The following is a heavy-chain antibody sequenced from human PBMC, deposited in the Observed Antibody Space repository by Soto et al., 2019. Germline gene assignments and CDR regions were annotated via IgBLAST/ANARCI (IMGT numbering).Heavy chain of an antibody. J-gene: IGHJ4*02. CDR3: ARLRLTGYFDY. CDR2: ISTSSSYT. Sequence: QVQLVESGGGLVKPGGSLRLSCVASGFTFNDHYMTWIRQAPGKGLEWLSYISTSSSYTNYADSVKGRFTISRDNAMNSLYLQMNSLRAEDTAVYYCARLRLTGYFDYWGQRTLVTVSS. V-gene: IGHV3-11*05. CDR1: GFTFNDHY.